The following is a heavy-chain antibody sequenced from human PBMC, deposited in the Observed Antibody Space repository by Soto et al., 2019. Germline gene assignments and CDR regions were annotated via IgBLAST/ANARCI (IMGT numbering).Heavy chain of an antibody. Sequence: GGSLRLSCAASGFTFSNAWMSWVRQAPGKGLEWVGRIKSKTDGGTTDYAAPVKGRFTISRDDSKNTLYLQMNSLKTEDTAVYYCTSAKYQYSYIDYWGQGTLVTVSS. CDR3: TSAKYQYSYIDY. V-gene: IGHV3-15*01. CDR1: GFTFSNAW. D-gene: IGHD5-18*01. CDR2: IKSKTDGGTT. J-gene: IGHJ4*02.